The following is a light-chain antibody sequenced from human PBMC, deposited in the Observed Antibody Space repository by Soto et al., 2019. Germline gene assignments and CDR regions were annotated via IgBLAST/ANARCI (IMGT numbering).Light chain of an antibody. CDR3: QTWGTGIHYV. CDR1: SGHSSYA. J-gene: IGLJ1*01. V-gene: IGLV4-69*01. Sequence: QSVLTQSPSASASLGASVKLTCTLSSGHSSYAIAWHQQQPEKGPRYLMKLNSDGSHSKGDGIPDRFSGSSSGAERYLTISSLQSKNEADYCGQTWGTGIHYVFGTGTKLTVL. CDR2: LNSDGSH.